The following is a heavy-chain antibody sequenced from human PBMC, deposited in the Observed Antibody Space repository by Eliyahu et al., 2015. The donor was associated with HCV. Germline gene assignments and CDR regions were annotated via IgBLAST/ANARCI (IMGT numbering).Heavy chain of an antibody. D-gene: IGHD5-12*01. CDR2: VYYIGTS. V-gene: IGHV4-39*01. CDR3: AKNASGAPYFDL. CDR1: GGSLSHGFFX. J-gene: IGHJ4*02. Sequence: QLQLQESGPGVVKPSATLSLTCTVSGGSLSHGFFXWAWIRQSPGKGLEWIGSVYYIGTSYFNPSLQSRVTMSVATSKNQFSLNLNSVTAADTAVYYCAKNASGAPYFDLWGQGTLVTVSS.